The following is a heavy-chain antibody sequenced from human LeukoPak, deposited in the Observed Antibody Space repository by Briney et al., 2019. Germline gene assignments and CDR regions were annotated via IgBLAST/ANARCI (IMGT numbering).Heavy chain of an antibody. CDR2: IYYSGST. Sequence: SETLSLTCSVSGGSISSTSSYWDWIRQPPGKGLEWIASIYYSGSTYYNPSLKSRVSISVDTSESKFSLNLTSVTAADTAVYYCARQGAEDTSWYRGTPNRFDHWGQGTLVTVSS. D-gene: IGHD6-13*01. CDR3: ARQGAEDTSWYRGTPNRFDH. J-gene: IGHJ4*02. V-gene: IGHV4-39*01. CDR1: GGSISSTSSY.